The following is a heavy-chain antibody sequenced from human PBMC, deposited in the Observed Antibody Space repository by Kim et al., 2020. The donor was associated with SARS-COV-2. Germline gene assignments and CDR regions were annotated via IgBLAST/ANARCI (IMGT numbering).Heavy chain of an antibody. D-gene: IGHD3-10*01. Sequence: SETLSLTCAVYGGSFSGYYWSWIRQPPGKGLEWIGEINHSGSTNYNPSLKSRVTISVDTSKNQFSLKLSSVTAADTAVYYCARGLGMVRLAHYGMDAWGQGTTVTVSS. J-gene: IGHJ6*02. CDR3: ARGLGMVRLAHYGMDA. V-gene: IGHV4-34*01. CDR1: GGSFSGYY. CDR2: INHSGST.